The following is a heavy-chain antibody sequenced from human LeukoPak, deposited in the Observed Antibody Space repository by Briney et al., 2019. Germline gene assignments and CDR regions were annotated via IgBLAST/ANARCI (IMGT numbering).Heavy chain of an antibody. Sequence: GGSLRLACAASGFTFDDYGMSWVRQAPGKGLEWVSGINWNGGSTGYADSVKGRFTISRDNAKNSLYLQMNSLRAEDTALYHCARVMGYYYMDVWGKGTTVTISS. CDR3: ARVMGYYYMDV. CDR2: INWNGGST. D-gene: IGHD3-10*01. CDR1: GFTFDDYG. V-gene: IGHV3-20*01. J-gene: IGHJ6*03.